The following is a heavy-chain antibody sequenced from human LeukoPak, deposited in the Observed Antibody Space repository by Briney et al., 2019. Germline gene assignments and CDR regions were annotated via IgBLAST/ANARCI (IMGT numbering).Heavy chain of an antibody. CDR2: INPNSGGT. V-gene: IGHV1-2*02. CDR3: AKDSRYTVTTYLYYYYGMDV. D-gene: IGHD4-17*01. CDR1: GYTFTGYY. Sequence: ASVKVSCKASGYTFTGYYMHWVRQAPGQGLEWMGWINPNSGGTNYAQKFQGRVTMTRDTSISTAYMELSRLRAEDTAVYYCAKDSRYTVTTYLYYYYGMDVWGQGTTVTVSS. J-gene: IGHJ6*02.